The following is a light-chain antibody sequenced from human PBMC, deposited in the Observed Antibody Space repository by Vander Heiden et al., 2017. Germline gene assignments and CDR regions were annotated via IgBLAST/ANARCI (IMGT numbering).Light chain of an antibody. J-gene: IGLJ3*02. V-gene: IGLV1-44*01. CDR2: SNN. CDR3: PAWDDTLHAWV. Sequence: SILTQPPSACATAGQRVTCTCSGSTPNIGRHTVDWYHQLPGTAPKLLIYSNNQRPSGVPDRFSGSKSGTSASLAISGLQSVDEADYYCPAWDDTLHAWVFGGGNKLTV. CDR1: TPNIGRHT.